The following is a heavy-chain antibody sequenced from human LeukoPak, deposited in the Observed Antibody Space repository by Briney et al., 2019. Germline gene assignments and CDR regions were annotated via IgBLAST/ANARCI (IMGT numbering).Heavy chain of an antibody. D-gene: IGHD1-26*01. CDR1: GFTFSSYA. V-gene: IGHV3-23*01. CDR3: AKDKGGSYYPAYFDY. Sequence: QPGGSLRLSCAASGFTFSSYAMSWVRQAPGKGLEWVSAISGSGGSTYYADSVKGRFTISRDNSKNTLYLQMNSLRAEDTAVCYCAKDKGGSYYPAYFDYWGQGTLVTVSS. J-gene: IGHJ4*02. CDR2: ISGSGGST.